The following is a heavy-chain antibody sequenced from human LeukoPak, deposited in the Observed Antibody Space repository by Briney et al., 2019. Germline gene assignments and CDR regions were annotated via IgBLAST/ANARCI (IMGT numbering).Heavy chain of an antibody. D-gene: IGHD5-24*01. CDR1: GGSISGYY. J-gene: IGHJ6*03. CDR3: ASRGGYKFRFTVYYYYYMDV. CDR2: INHSGNT. V-gene: IGHV4-34*01. Sequence: SETLSLTCAVYGGSISGYYWTWIRQPPGKGLEWIGEINHSGNTNYNPSLKSRVTISVDTSKNQFSLKLSSVTAADTAVYYCASRGGYKFRFTVYYYYYMDVWGNGTTVTVSS.